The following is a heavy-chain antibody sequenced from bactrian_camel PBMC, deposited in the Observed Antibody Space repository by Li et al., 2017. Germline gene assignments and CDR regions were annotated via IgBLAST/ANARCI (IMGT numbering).Heavy chain of an antibody. CDR1: GFTFGDGD. CDR3: ATDTCPDTWYQGPHDKKQYHY. V-gene: IGHV3S55*01. Sequence: HVQLVESGGGSVQAGGSVTLSCTASGFTFGDGDVAWYRQAPGNECELVSSISSDGSTYYADSVKGRFTISRDNAKNTLYLQMNGLKPEDTGMYYCATDTCPDTWYQGPHDKKQYHYWGQGTQVTVS. D-gene: IGHD6*01. CDR2: ISSDGST. J-gene: IGHJ4*01.